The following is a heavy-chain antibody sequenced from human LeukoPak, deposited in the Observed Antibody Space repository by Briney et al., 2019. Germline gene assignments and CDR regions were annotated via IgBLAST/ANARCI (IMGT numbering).Heavy chain of an antibody. J-gene: IGHJ4*02. D-gene: IGHD1-26*01. CDR2: IYSGGNT. Sequence: SETLSLTCSVSDGSINSDTYYWGWIRQPPGKGLEWIASIYSGGNTFYNPSLKSRVTISIDTSKKQFSLKLTSVTAADAAVYYCARDQRSLFDVWGQGSLVTVSS. CDR1: DGSINSDTYY. CDR3: ARDQRSLFDV. V-gene: IGHV4-39*07.